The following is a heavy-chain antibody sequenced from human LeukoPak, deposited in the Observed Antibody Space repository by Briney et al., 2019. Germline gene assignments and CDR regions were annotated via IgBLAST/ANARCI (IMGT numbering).Heavy chain of an antibody. Sequence: SQTLSLTCAVSGGSISSGGYYWSWIRQHPGKGLEWIGYIYYSGSTYYNPSLKSRVTISVDTSKNQFSLKLSSVTAADTAVYYCARDGGDHILPYFDYWGQGTLVTVSS. CDR1: GGSISSGGYY. V-gene: IGHV4-31*11. J-gene: IGHJ4*02. CDR2: IYYSGST. D-gene: IGHD1-14*01. CDR3: ARDGGDHILPYFDY.